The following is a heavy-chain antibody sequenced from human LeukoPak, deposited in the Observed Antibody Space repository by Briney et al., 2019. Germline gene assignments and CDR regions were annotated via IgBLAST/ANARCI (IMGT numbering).Heavy chain of an antibody. V-gene: IGHV5-51*01. CDR1: GYSFTSYW. CDR2: IYPGDSDT. Sequence: GESLKISCKGSGYSFTSYWIGWVRQMPGKGLEWMGIIYPGDSDTRYSPSFQGQVTISADKSISTAYLQWSSLKASDTAMYYCARVPTVWWLRWSREYYFDYWGQGTLVTVSS. CDR3: ARVPTVWWLRWSREYYFDY. D-gene: IGHD5-12*01. J-gene: IGHJ4*02.